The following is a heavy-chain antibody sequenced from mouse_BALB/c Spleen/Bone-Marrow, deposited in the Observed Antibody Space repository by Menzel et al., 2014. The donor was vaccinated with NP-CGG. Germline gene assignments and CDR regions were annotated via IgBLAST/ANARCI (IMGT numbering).Heavy chain of an antibody. CDR3: ARASVVPYYFDF. V-gene: IGHV1-9*01. J-gene: IGHJ2*01. CDR2: ILPGSGTA. CDR1: GYTFSNYW. Sequence: QVQLKESGAELMKPGASVKISCKATGYTFSNYWIDWVKQRPGHGLEWIGEILPGSGTANYNVKFKGKATFTADTSSNTAYMQLSSLTSEDSALYYCARASVVPYYFDFWGQGTTLTVSS. D-gene: IGHD1-1*01.